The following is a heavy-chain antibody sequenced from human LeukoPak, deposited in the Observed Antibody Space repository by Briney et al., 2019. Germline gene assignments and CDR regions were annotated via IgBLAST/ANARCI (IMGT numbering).Heavy chain of an antibody. CDR2: ISAYNGNT. Sequence: GASVKVSCKASGYTFTSYGISWVRQAPGQGLEWMGWISAYNGNTNYAQKLQGRVTMTTDTSTSTAYMELRSLRSEDTAVYYCARGAQGTTIQVWYYYYYMDVWGKGTTVTVSS. V-gene: IGHV1-18*01. CDR3: ARGAQGTTIQVWYYYYYMDV. D-gene: IGHD4-17*01. J-gene: IGHJ6*03. CDR1: GYTFTSYG.